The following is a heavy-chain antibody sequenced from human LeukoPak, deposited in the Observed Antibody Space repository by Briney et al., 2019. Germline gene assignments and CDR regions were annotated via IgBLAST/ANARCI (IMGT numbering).Heavy chain of an antibody. V-gene: IGHV4-31*03. Sequence: SETLSLTCTVSGGSFSSGGRYWSWFRQHPEKGLEWIGYIYYSGNTYYNPSLKSRVTLSVDTSKNQFSLKMRSVTAADTAVYYCARGFGMATMFGGVFDCWGQGALVTVSS. D-gene: IGHD3-16*01. CDR2: IYYSGNT. CDR1: GGSFSSGGRY. CDR3: ARGFGMATMFGGVFDC. J-gene: IGHJ4*02.